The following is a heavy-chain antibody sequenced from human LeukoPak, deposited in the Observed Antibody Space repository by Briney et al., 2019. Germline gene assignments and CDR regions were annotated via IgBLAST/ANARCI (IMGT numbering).Heavy chain of an antibody. CDR2: IYYSGST. CDR1: GGSISSGGYY. Sequence: SQTLSLTCTVSGGSISSGGYYWSWIRQHPGKGLEWIGYIYYSGSTYYNPSPKSRVTISVDTSKNQFSLKLSSVTAADTAVYYCASIRRDGYNYHYFDYWGQGTLVTVSS. D-gene: IGHD5-24*01. V-gene: IGHV4-31*03. J-gene: IGHJ4*02. CDR3: ASIRRDGYNYHYFDY.